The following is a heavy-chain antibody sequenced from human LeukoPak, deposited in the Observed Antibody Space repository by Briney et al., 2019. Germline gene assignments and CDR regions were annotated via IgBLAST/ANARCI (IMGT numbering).Heavy chain of an antibody. Sequence: PGGSLRLSCATSGFTFSGYAMSWVRQAPGKGLEWVSTISGSGGSTYYADSVKGRFTTSRDNSKNTLYVQMNSLKAEDTAVYYCARKSSHFDSSGYFDYWGQGTLLTVSS. J-gene: IGHJ4*02. CDR3: ARKSSHFDSSGYFDY. CDR2: ISGSGGST. D-gene: IGHD3-22*01. V-gene: IGHV3-23*01. CDR1: GFTFSGYA.